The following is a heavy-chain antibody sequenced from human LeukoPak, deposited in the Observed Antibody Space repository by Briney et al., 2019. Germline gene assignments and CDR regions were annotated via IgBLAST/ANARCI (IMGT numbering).Heavy chain of an antibody. CDR1: GYSFTSNY. CDR3: ARVGATTGFY. V-gene: IGHV1-46*01. J-gene: IGHJ4*02. Sequence: ASVKVSCKASGYSFTSNYIHWVRQAPGQGLEWMGIINPSAGSTTYAQKFQGRVTMTRDTSTSTVYMELSSLRSEDTAVYYCARVGATTGFYWGQGTLVTVSS. D-gene: IGHD1-26*01. CDR2: INPSAGST.